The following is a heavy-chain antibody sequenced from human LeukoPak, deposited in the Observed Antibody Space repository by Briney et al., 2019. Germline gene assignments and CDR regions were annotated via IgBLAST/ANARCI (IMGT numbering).Heavy chain of an antibody. V-gene: IGHV4-38-2*02. CDR3: ARDWGY. J-gene: IGHJ4*02. D-gene: IGHD3-16*01. Sequence: SETLSLTCTVSGYSISSGYCWGWIRQPPGKGLEWIGYIYYSGSTYYNPSLKSRVTISVDTSKNQFSLKLSSVTAADTAVYYCARDWGYWSQGTLVTVSS. CDR1: GYSISSGYC. CDR2: IYYSGST.